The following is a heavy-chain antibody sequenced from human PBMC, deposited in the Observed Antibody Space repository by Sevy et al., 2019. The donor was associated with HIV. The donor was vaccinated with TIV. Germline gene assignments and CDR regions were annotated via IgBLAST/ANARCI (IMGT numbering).Heavy chain of an antibody. Sequence: GGSLRLSCTVSGFIFSNFAMHWVRQAPGKGLEWVAVTSYDGSHKYYEDSVKGRFTVSRDNSRNILSLEMSSLTRDDTAVYYCARGENDDEFFQYWGQGTLVTVSS. CDR3: ARGENDDEFFQY. CDR2: TSYDGSHK. CDR1: GFIFSNFA. V-gene: IGHV3-30*04. D-gene: IGHD1-26*01. J-gene: IGHJ1*01.